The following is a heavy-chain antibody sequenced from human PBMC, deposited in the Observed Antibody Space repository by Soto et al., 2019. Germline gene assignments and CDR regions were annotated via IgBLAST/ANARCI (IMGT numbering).Heavy chain of an antibody. Sequence: QVQLVQSGAEVEKPGASVKVSCKASGYTFTNYAVHWVRQAPGQRLEWMGWINAGNGNTRFSQNLQGRVTITRDTSARTVYMELSSLRSEDTAVYYCARGHSAVVPVASWFYYMNVWDKGTTVTVSS. J-gene: IGHJ6*03. CDR2: INAGNGNT. V-gene: IGHV1-3*01. CDR1: GYTFTNYA. D-gene: IGHD2-2*01. CDR3: ARGHSAVVPVASWFYYMNV.